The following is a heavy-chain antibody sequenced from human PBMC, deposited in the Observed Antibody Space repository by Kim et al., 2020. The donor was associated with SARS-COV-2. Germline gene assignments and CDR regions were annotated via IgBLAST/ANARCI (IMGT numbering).Heavy chain of an antibody. CDR1: GFRFSDYF. Sequence: GGSLRLSCAASGFRFSDYFMTWIRQAPGKGLEWVANIDVSGYGMYYGDSVKGRFTISRDYAKNSLYLQMDSLRVDDTAVYYCARFSPSITERFLDYWGQG. CDR2: IDVSGYGM. V-gene: IGHV3-11*01. CDR3: ARFSPSITERFLDY. D-gene: IGHD3-10*01. J-gene: IGHJ4*02.